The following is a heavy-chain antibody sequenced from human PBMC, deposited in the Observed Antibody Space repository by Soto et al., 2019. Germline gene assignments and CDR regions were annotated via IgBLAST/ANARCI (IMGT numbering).Heavy chain of an antibody. CDR3: ARAVSPYFGTWFDP. CDR1: GGSITSGNSYS. CDR2: ISQTGAT. J-gene: IGHJ5*02. Sequence: SETLSLTCAVSGGSITSGNSYSWAWIRQPPGRGLEWIGSISQTGATSYNPSLKSRVSVSLDKSKNQFSLRLSSVTAADMAVYYCARAVSPYFGTWFDPWGQGTLVTVSS. D-gene: IGHD3-10*01. V-gene: IGHV4-30-2*01.